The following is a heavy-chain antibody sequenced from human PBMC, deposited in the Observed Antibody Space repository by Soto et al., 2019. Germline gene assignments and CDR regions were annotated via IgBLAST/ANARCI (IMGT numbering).Heavy chain of an antibody. J-gene: IGHJ4*02. D-gene: IGHD3-3*01. Sequence: GSLRLSCAASGFTFSSYGMHWVRQAPGKGLEWVAVISYDGSNKYYADSVKGRFTISRDNSKNTLYLQMNSLRAEDTAVYYRAKFWKGLRGDFDYWGQGTLVTVSS. CDR2: ISYDGSNK. V-gene: IGHV3-30*18. CDR3: AKFWKGLRGDFDY. CDR1: GFTFSSYG.